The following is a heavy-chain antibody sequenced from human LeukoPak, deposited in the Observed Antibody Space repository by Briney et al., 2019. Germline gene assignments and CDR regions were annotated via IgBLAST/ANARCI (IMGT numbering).Heavy chain of an antibody. CDR2: INPSGGST. J-gene: IGHJ4*02. CDR3: ARGTPVETADY. D-gene: IGHD5-24*01. CDR1: GYTFTDYF. V-gene: IGHV1-46*01. Sequence: ASVKVSCKASGYTFTDYFIHWVRQAPGQGLEWVGIINPSGGSTSYAQKFQGRVTMTRDTSTSTVYMELSSLRSEDTAVYYCARGTPVETADYWGQGTLVTVSS.